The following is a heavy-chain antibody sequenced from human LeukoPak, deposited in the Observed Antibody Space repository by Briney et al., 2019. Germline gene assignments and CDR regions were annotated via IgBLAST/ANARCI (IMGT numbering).Heavy chain of an antibody. V-gene: IGHV4-30-2*01. Sequence: SETLPLTCAVSGGSISSGGHSWSWIRQPPGKGLEWIGCIYHSGSTYNNPSLKSRVTISVDRSKNQFSLNLISVTAADTAVYYCARVGYGDFYFDYWGQGTLVTVSS. J-gene: IGHJ4*02. CDR2: IYHSGST. CDR3: ARVGYGDFYFDY. D-gene: IGHD4-17*01. CDR1: GGSISSGGHS.